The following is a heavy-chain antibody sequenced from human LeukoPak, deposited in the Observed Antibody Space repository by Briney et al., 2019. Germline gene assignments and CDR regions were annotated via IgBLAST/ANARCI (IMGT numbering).Heavy chain of an antibody. Sequence: PGGSLRLSCAASGFTFSSCSLDWVRQAPGKGLEWVSSISSGSTYIYYSDSVRGRFTISRDNTKNSLYLQMNSLRAEDTAVYYCAREDDYYDSSGYSHYYFDYWGQGTLVTVSS. CDR2: ISSGSTYI. J-gene: IGHJ4*02. CDR1: GFTFSSCS. CDR3: AREDDYYDSSGYSHYYFDY. V-gene: IGHV3-21*01. D-gene: IGHD3-22*01.